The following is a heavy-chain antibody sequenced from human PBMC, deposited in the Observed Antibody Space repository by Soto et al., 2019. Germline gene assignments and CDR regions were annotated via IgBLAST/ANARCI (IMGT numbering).Heavy chain of an antibody. J-gene: IGHJ4*02. CDR3: ARHYSGDPFDY. CDR1: GSSISSYY. V-gene: IGHV4-59*08. CDR2: ISYSGST. D-gene: IGHD4-17*01. Sequence: SETLSLTCSVSGSSISSYYWSWIRQPPGKGLEWIGYISYSGSTNYNPSLKSRVTTSADTSKNQFSLKLISVTAADTAVYYCARHYSGDPFDYWGQGTLVTVSS.